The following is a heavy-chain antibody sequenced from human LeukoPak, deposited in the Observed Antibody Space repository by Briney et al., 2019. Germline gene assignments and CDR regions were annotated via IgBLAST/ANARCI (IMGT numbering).Heavy chain of an antibody. CDR3: AHAPYYYDSSGY. Sequence: ASVTVSCKASGGTFSSYAISWVRQAPGHGREWMGRIIPILGIANYAQKFQGRVTITADKSTSTAYMELSSLRSEDTAVYYCAHAPYYYDSSGYWGQGTLVTVSS. CDR1: GGTFSSYA. D-gene: IGHD3-22*01. CDR2: IIPILGIA. J-gene: IGHJ4*02. V-gene: IGHV1-69*04.